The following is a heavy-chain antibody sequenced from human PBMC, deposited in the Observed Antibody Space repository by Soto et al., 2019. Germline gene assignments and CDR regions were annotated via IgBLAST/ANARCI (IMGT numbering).Heavy chain of an antibody. J-gene: IGHJ4*02. CDR2: IYYSGST. V-gene: IGHV4-59*08. Sequence: SETLSLTCTVSGGSISSYYWSWIRQPPGKGLEWIGYIYYSGSTNYSPSLKSRVTISVDTSKNQFSLKLSSVTAADTAVYYCARHTRIQDLYYFDYWGQGTLVTVSS. CDR3: ARHTRIQDLYYFDY. CDR1: GGSISSYY.